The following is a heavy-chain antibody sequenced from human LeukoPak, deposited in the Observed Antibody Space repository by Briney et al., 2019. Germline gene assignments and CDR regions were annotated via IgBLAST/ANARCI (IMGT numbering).Heavy chain of an antibody. V-gene: IGHV3-11*05. CDR2: ITSSSSYT. D-gene: IGHD2-15*01. Sequence: LGRSLRLSCAASGFTFSDYYMSWIRQAPGKGLEWGSYITSSSSYTHYADSVKGRFTISRDNAKNSLYLQMNSLRAEDTAVYYCARECGGGCYDSPNPDAFDIWGQGTMVTVSS. CDR3: ARECGGGCYDSPNPDAFDI. CDR1: GFTFSDYY. J-gene: IGHJ3*02.